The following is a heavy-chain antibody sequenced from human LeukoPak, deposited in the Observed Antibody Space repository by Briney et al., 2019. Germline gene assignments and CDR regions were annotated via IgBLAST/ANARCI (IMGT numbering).Heavy chain of an antibody. J-gene: IGHJ4*02. CDR2: ISYDGSNK. Sequence: GGSLRLSCAASGFTFSSYDMHWVRQAPGKGLECVTVISYDGSNKYYGDSVKGRFTIFRDNSKNTLYLKMNSLRAEDTAVYYCAKEGSNGDFDYWGQGTLVTVSS. D-gene: IGHD1-26*01. CDR3: AKEGSNGDFDY. V-gene: IGHV3-30*18. CDR1: GFTFSSYD.